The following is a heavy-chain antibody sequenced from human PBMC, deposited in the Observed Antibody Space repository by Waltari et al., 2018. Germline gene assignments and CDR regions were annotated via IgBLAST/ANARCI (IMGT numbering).Heavy chain of an antibody. CDR1: GFTFSSYA. J-gene: IGHJ6*03. D-gene: IGHD3-16*01. CDR3: ARAGDRRYSNFHYMDV. CDR2: ISYEGRNK. V-gene: IGHV3-30*04. Sequence: QVQLVESGGGVVQPGRSLRLSCADSGFTFSSYAMHWVRQAPGKGLEWVARISYEGRNKFYADSVEGRFNISRDNSRKTLSLQMNSLRVEDTAIYFCARAGDRRYSNFHYMDVWGKGTTVTVSS.